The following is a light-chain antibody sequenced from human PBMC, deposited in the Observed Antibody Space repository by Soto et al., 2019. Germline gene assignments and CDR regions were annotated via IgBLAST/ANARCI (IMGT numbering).Light chain of an antibody. CDR2: EVS. CDR1: SRDVGGSNY. V-gene: IGLV2-14*01. J-gene: IGLJ1*01. CDR3: SSYTSSNTLEV. Sequence: QSALIQPASVSGSPGQSITISCTGTSRDVGGSNYVSWYQHHPHRAPKLLIYEVSYRPSGVSSRFSGSKSGNTASLTSSGLQAEDDADYYCSSYTSSNTLEVFGVGTKLTVL.